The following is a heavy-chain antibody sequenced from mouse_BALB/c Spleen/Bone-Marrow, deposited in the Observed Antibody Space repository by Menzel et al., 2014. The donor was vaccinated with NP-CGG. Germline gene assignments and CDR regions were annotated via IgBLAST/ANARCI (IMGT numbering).Heavy chain of an antibody. CDR1: GFSLTSYD. CDR2: IWTGGDT. D-gene: IGHD3-1*01. J-gene: IGHJ2*01. Sequence: QVQLKESGPGLVAPSQSLSITCTVSGFSLTSYDISWIRQPPGKGLEWLGVIWTGGDTNYNPAFMSRLSISKDNSKSQVFLKMNSLQTDDTAIYYCVRDQSSGYPFFDYWGHGTTLTVSS. V-gene: IGHV2-9-2*01. CDR3: VRDQSSGYPFFDY.